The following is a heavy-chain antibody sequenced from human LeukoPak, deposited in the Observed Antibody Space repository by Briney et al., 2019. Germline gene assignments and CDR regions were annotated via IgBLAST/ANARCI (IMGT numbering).Heavy chain of an antibody. Sequence: ASVKVSCKASGYTFTSYGISWVRQAPGQGLEWMGWISAYNGNTNYAQKFQGRVTMTRDTSISTAYMELSRLRSDDTAVYYCARDFNSGLFDYWGQGTLVTVSS. V-gene: IGHV1-18*01. CDR2: ISAYNGNT. CDR3: ARDFNSGLFDY. J-gene: IGHJ4*02. CDR1: GYTFTSYG. D-gene: IGHD7-27*01.